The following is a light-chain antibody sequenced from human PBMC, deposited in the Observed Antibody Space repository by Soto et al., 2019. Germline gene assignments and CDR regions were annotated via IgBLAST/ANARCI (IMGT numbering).Light chain of an antibody. CDR3: QHHNSYSQT. CDR1: QSIRHY. J-gene: IGKJ1*01. CDR2: GAS. Sequence: DIQMTQSPPTLSASVGDRATITCRASQSIRHYLAWYQQMPGKAPKLLIYGASTLQSGAPSRFSGSGSGTEFTLTISSLQPDDFGTYFCQHHNSYSQTFGQGTKVDIK. V-gene: IGKV1-5*01.